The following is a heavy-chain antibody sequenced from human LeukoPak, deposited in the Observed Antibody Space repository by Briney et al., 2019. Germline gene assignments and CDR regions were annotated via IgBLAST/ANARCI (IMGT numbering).Heavy chain of an antibody. D-gene: IGHD3-10*01. Sequence: SETLSLTCTVSGDSISSYYWSWIRQPPGKGLEWIGYIYYSGSTNYNPSLKSRVTISVDTSKNQFSLKLSSVTAADTAVYYCARDRVTMVRGVPRYFNWFDPWGQGTLVTVSS. CDR3: ARDRVTMVRGVPRYFNWFDP. CDR2: IYYSGST. CDR1: GDSISSYY. J-gene: IGHJ5*02. V-gene: IGHV4-59*01.